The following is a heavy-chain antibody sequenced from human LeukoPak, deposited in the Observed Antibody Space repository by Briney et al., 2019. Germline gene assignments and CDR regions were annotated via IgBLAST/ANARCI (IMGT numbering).Heavy chain of an antibody. CDR2: IYSGGST. Sequence: GGSLRLSCAASGFTVSSNYMSWVRQAPGKGLEWVSVIYSGGSTYYADSVKGRFTISRDNSKNTLYLQMNSLRAEDTAVYYCARALHDTMILVFDYWGQGTLVTVSS. CDR1: GFTVSSNY. CDR3: ARALHDTMILVFDY. D-gene: IGHD3-22*01. V-gene: IGHV3-66*01. J-gene: IGHJ4*02.